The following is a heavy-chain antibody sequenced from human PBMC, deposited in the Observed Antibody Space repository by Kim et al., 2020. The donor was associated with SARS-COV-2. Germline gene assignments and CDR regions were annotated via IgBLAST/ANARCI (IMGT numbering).Heavy chain of an antibody. J-gene: IGHJ4*02. CDR2: TRNKAKSYTT. V-gene: IGHV3-72*01. D-gene: IGHD3-22*01. Sequence: GGSLRLSCAASGFILSDYYMDWVRQTPGKGLEWVGRTRNKAKSYTTEYAASVRGRFTISRDDSKNSLYLQMNSLKTEDTAVYYCARAYPSSGYYYPQRWGQGSLVTVSS. CDR3: ARAYPSSGYYYPQR. CDR1: GFILSDYY.